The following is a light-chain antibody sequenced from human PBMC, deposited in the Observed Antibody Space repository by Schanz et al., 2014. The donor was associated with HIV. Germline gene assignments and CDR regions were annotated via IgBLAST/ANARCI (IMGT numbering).Light chain of an antibody. J-gene: IGKJ5*01. CDR3: QHYDDLPYA. CDR1: QSLDRW. CDR2: DAS. Sequence: DIQMTQSPSSLSASVGDRVTITCRAGQSLDRWLAWYQQKPGKAPKLLMYDASTLNTGVPSRFSGSGSGTDFTFTISSLQPEDFATYYCQHYDDLPYAFGQGTRVEIK. V-gene: IGKV1-33*01.